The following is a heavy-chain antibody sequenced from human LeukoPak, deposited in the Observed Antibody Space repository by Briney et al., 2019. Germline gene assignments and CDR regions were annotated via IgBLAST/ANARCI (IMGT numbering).Heavy chain of an antibody. D-gene: IGHD3-22*01. CDR1: GYTFTSYY. Sequence: ASVKVSCKASGYTFTSYYMHWVRQAPGQGLEWMGIINPSGGSTSYAQPFQGRVTMTEDTSTHTAYMYLSSLRSDDTAVYYCATMRYNSSGYDYENWYFDLWGRGTLVTVSS. CDR3: ATMRYNSSGYDYENWYFDL. J-gene: IGHJ2*01. CDR2: INPSGGST. V-gene: IGHV1-46*01.